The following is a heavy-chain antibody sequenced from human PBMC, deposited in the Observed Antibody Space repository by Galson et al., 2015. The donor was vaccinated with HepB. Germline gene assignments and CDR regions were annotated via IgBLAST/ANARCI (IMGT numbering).Heavy chain of an antibody. D-gene: IGHD3-22*01. Sequence: SLRLSCAASGFTFSSYAMHWVRQAPGKGLEWVAVISYDGSNKYYADSVKGRFTISRDNSKNTLYLQMNSLRAEDTAVYYCARDSLQSDYDSSGSYYFDYWGQGTLVTVSS. V-gene: IGHV3-30-3*01. CDR3: ARDSLQSDYDSSGSYYFDY. J-gene: IGHJ4*02. CDR1: GFTFSSYA. CDR2: ISYDGSNK.